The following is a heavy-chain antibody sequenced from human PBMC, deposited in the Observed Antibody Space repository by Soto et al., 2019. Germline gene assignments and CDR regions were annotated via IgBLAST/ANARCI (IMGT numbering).Heavy chain of an antibody. CDR2: IYHSGST. D-gene: IGHD1-7*01. CDR1: GGSISSSNW. V-gene: IGHV4-4*02. CDR3: ARVDLTGTTDV. J-gene: IGHJ6*04. Sequence: SETLSLTCAVSGGSISSSNWWSWVRQPPGKGLEWIGEIYHSGSTNYNPSLKSRVTISVDTSKNQFSLKLSSVTAADTAVYYCARVDLTGTTDVWGKGTTVTVSS.